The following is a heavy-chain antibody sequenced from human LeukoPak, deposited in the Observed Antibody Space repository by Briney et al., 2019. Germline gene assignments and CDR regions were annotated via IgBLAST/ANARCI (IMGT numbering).Heavy chain of an antibody. CDR2: IKQDGSEK. CDR1: GFTFSGYW. CDR3: ARDSLWIDY. D-gene: IGHD2-21*01. J-gene: IGHJ4*02. V-gene: IGHV3-7*01. Sequence: PGGSLRLSCAASGFTFSGYWMSWVRQAPGKGLEWVANIKQDGSEKYYVDSVKGRFTISRDNAKNSLYLQMNSLRAEDTAVYYCARDSLWIDYWGQGTLVTVSS.